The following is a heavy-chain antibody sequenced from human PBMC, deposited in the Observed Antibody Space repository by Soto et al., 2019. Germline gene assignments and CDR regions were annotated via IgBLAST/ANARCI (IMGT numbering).Heavy chain of an antibody. V-gene: IGHV3-33*08. Sequence: GGSLRLSCAASGFTFSSFGMHWVRQTPGKRLEWVSVIWYDGSNKYYADSVKGRFTISRDNSKNTLHLQMNSLRAEDTAVDYCAREPVWDYDLGRNYQNDGMDVWGQGTTVTVS. CDR1: GFTFSSFG. CDR2: IWYDGSNK. CDR3: AREPVWDYDLGRNYQNDGMDV. J-gene: IGHJ6*02. D-gene: IGHD3-16*01.